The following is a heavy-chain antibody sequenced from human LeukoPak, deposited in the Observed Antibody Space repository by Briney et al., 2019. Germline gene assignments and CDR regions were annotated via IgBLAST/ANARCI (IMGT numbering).Heavy chain of an antibody. D-gene: IGHD5-24*01. J-gene: IGHJ6*02. CDR3: AREMATPYYYYYGMDV. V-gene: IGHV3-53*01. CDR2: IYSGGST. Sequence: PGGSLRLSCAASGFTVSSNYMSWVRQAPGKGLEWVSVIYSGGSTYYADSVKGRFTISRDNSKNTLYLQMNSLRAEDTAVYYCAREMATPYYYYYGMDVWGQGTTVTVSS. CDR1: GFTVSSNY.